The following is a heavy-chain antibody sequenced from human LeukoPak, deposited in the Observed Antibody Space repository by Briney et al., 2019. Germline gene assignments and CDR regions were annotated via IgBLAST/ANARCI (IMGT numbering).Heavy chain of an antibody. CDR1: GGSISSGDYY. Sequence: SQTLSLTCTVSGGSISSGDYYWSWIRQHPGKGLEWIGYIYYSGSTYYNPSLKSRVTISVDTSKNQFSLILSSVTAADTAVYYCARDRGGRIGDGLDFWGQGTLVTVSS. V-gene: IGHV4-31*03. J-gene: IGHJ4*02. CDR2: IYYSGST. CDR3: ARDRGGRIGDGLDF. D-gene: IGHD4-17*01.